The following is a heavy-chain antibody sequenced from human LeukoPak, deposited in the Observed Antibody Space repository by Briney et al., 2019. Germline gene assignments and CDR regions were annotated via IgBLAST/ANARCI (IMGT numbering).Heavy chain of an antibody. CDR1: GSSISSGGYY. J-gene: IGHJ6*02. Sequence: PSETLSLTCTVSGSSISSGGYYWSWIRQHPGKGLEWIGYIYYSGSTYYNPSLKSRVTISVDTSKNQFSLKLSSVTAADTAVYYCARWGYCSSTSCYLGGYYYYYGMDVWGQGTTVTVSS. D-gene: IGHD2-2*01. CDR3: ARWGYCSSTSCYLGGYYYYYGMDV. CDR2: IYYSGST. V-gene: IGHV4-31*03.